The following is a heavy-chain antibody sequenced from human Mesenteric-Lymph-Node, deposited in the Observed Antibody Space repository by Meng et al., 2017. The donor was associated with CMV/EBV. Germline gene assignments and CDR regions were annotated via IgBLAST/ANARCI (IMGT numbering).Heavy chain of an antibody. Sequence: GESLKISCVASGFTFNVHAMHWVRQAPGKGLEWVAVISYDGSNKYYADSVKGRFTISRDNSKNTLYLQMNSLRAEDTAVYYCARDPNFYYYDSSGYRTYYYYGMDVWGQGTTVTVSS. CDR1: GFTFNVHA. J-gene: IGHJ6*02. V-gene: IGHV3-30-3*01. CDR2: ISYDGSNK. D-gene: IGHD3-22*01. CDR3: ARDPNFYYYDSSGYRTYYYYGMDV.